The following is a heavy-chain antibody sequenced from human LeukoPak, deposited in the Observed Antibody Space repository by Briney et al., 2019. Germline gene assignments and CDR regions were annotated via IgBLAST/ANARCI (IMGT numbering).Heavy chain of an antibody. V-gene: IGHV3-53*01. CDR3: AKNYYDSQGGSLFYYFDY. CDR2: IYSGGYT. Sequence: GGSLRLSCAASGFTVSSNYMSWVRQAPGKGLEWVSIIYSGGYTYYADSVKGRFTVSRDNSKNTLYLQMNSLRAEDTAVYYCAKNYYDSQGGSLFYYFDYWGQGTLVTVSS. CDR1: GFTVSSNY. J-gene: IGHJ4*02. D-gene: IGHD3-22*01.